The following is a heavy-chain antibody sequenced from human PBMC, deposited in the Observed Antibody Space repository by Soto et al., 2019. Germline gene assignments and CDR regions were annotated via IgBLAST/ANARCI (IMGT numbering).Heavy chain of an antibody. CDR1: GGSISSSSYY. J-gene: IGHJ4*02. Sequence: SETLSLTCTVSGGSISSSSYYWGWIRQPPGKGLEWIGSIYYSGSTYYNPSLKSRVTISVDTSKNQFSLKLSSVTAADTAVYYCARHPGYCSGGSRQEFDYWGQGALVTVSS. V-gene: IGHV4-39*01. D-gene: IGHD2-15*01. CDR3: ARHPGYCSGGSRQEFDY. CDR2: IYYSGST.